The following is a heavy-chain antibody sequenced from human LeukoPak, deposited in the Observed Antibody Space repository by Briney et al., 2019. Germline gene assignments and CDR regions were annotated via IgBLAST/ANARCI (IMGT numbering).Heavy chain of an antibody. CDR1: GGTFSSYA. CDR3: ASLPQRIAAAGTDWFDL. CDR2: IIPIFGTA. Sequence: SVKVSCKASGGTFSSYAISWVRQAPGQGLEWLGGIIPIFGTANYAQKFPGRVTITTDEPTITAYMELSSLRSEDTALYYCASLPQRIAAAGTDWFDLWGRGTLVTVSS. D-gene: IGHD6-13*01. V-gene: IGHV1-69*05. J-gene: IGHJ2*01.